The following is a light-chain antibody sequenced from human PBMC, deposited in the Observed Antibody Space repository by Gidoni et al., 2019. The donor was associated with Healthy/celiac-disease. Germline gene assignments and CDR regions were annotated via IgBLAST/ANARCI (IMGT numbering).Light chain of an antibody. V-gene: IGKV1-8*01. J-gene: IGKJ2*01. CDR1: QGISSY. Sequence: AIRMTQSPSSSSASTGDRDTITCRASQGISSYLAWYQQKPGKAPKLLIYAASTLQSGVPSRFSGSGSGTDFTLTISCLQSEEFATYYCQQYYSYPYTFGPRGPSWRSN. CDR3: QQYYSYPYT. CDR2: AAS.